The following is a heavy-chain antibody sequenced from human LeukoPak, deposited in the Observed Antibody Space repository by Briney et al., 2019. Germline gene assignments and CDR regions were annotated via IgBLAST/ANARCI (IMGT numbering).Heavy chain of an antibody. J-gene: IGHJ4*02. Sequence: ASVKVSCKVSGYTLTELSMHWVRQAPGKGLEWMGGFDPEGGETIYAQKLQGRVTMTEDTSTDTAYMELSSLRSEDTAVYYCATDDGYSRELGYWGQGTLVTVSS. CDR2: FDPEGGET. V-gene: IGHV1-24*01. D-gene: IGHD6-13*01. CDR3: ATDDGYSRELGY. CDR1: GYTLTELS.